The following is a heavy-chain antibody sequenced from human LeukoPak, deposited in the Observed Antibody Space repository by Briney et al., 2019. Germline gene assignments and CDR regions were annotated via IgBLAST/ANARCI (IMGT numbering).Heavy chain of an antibody. J-gene: IGHJ4*02. D-gene: IGHD5-18*01. CDR3: AKESDTTVDY. CDR1: GFTFSSYS. Sequence: PGGSLRLSCAASGFTFSSYSMTWVRQAPGKGLEWVSYISSSSSTIYYADSVKGRFTISRDNAKNSLYLQMNSLRAEDTAVYYCAKESDTTVDYWGQGTLVTVSS. V-gene: IGHV3-48*01. CDR2: ISSSSSTI.